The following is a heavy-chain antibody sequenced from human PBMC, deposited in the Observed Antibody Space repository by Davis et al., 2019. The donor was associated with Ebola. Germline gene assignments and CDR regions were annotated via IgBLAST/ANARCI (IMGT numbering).Heavy chain of an antibody. D-gene: IGHD3-22*01. CDR3: ARDGYLMMDYYEGWYFDL. Sequence: ASVKVSCKASGYTFTGYYMHWVRQAPGQGLEWMGWINPNSGGTNYAQKFQGRVTMTRDTSISTAYMELSRLRSDDTAVYYCARDGYLMMDYYEGWYFDLWGRGTLVTVSS. V-gene: IGHV1-2*02. CDR1: GYTFTGYY. J-gene: IGHJ2*01. CDR2: INPNSGGT.